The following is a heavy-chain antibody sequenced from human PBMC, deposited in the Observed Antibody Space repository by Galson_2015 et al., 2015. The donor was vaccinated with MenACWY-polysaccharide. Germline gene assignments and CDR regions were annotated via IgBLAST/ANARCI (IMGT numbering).Heavy chain of an antibody. Sequence: SLRLSCAASGFTFSSDWMHWVRQAPGKGLVWVSRINNDATTINYADSVKGRFIISRDNAKNTLYLQMNSLRAEDTAVYYCARRGGSYSDSWGQGTLVTVSS. J-gene: IGHJ5*01. CDR3: ARRGGSYSDS. D-gene: IGHD3-10*01. CDR1: GFTFSSDW. V-gene: IGHV3-74*01. CDR2: INNDATTI.